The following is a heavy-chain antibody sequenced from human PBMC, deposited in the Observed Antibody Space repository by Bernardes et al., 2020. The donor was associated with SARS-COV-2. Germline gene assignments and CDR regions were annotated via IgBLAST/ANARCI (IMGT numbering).Heavy chain of an antibody. V-gene: IGHV4-34*01. D-gene: IGHD6-6*01. CDR1: GGSFNDYY. Sequence: SETLSLTCGVYGGSFNDYYWSWIRQPPGKGLEWIGEINHSGSTNYNPSLKSRVTISVDTSKNQFSLKLSSVTAADTAVYYCARGAPVQYSTSGWFDPWGQGTLVTVSS. CDR2: INHSGST. CDR3: ARGAPVQYSTSGWFDP. J-gene: IGHJ5*02.